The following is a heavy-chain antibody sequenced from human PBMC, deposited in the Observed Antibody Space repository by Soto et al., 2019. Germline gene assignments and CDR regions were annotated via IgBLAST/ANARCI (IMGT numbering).Heavy chain of an antibody. CDR3: VKDLGYGDPLYFDY. CDR1: GFTFSSYA. D-gene: IGHD4-17*01. V-gene: IGHV3-64D*06. CDR2: ISSNGGST. Sequence: PVGSLRLSCSASGFTFSSYAMHWVRQAPGKGLEYVSAISSNGGSTYYADSVKGRFTISRDNSKNTLYLQMSSLRAEDTAVYYCVKDLGYGDPLYFDYWGQGTLVTVSS. J-gene: IGHJ4*02.